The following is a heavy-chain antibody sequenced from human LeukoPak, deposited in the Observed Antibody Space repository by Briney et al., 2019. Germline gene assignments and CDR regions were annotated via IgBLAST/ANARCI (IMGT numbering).Heavy chain of an antibody. CDR1: GGSISSYY. D-gene: IGHD2-2*01. CDR3: ARGRGYCSSTSCQGRWFDP. CDR2: IYTSGST. J-gene: IGHJ5*02. Sequence: PSETLSLTCTVSGGSISSYYWSWIRQPAGKGLEWIGRIYTSGSTNYNPSLKSRVTMSVDTSKNQFSLKLSSVTAADTAVYYCARGRGYCSSTSCQGRWFDPWGQGTLVTVSS. V-gene: IGHV4-4*07.